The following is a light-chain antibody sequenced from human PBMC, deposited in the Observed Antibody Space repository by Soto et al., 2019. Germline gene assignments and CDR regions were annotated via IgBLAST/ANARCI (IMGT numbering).Light chain of an antibody. J-gene: IGLJ3*02. V-gene: IGLV8-61*01. CDR2: STN. CDR3: VLYMGNNMAV. Sequence: QTVVTQEPSFSVSPGRTVTLTCGLSSGSVSTSYYPSWYQQSPGQAPRTLIYSTNTRSSGVPDRFSGSILGNKAALTITGAQADDESDYYCVLYMGNNMAVFGGGTQLTVL. CDR1: SGSVSTSYY.